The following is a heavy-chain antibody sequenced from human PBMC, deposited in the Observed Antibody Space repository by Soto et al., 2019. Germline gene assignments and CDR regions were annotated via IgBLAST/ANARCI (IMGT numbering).Heavy chain of an antibody. D-gene: IGHD3-3*01. J-gene: IGHJ6*02. V-gene: IGHV4-59*13. Sequence: QVPLQESGPGLVKPSETLSLTCTVSGDSMSPFYWNWIRQSPGKGLEWIGYIYYSGNTTYNPALKSRVAISVDTSKNQFYLKLRSVTAADTAVYYCARGVYDYWSGYYAGAGVAVWGQGTTVTVSS. CDR3: ARGVYDYWSGYYAGAGVAV. CDR1: GDSMSPFY. CDR2: IYYSGNT.